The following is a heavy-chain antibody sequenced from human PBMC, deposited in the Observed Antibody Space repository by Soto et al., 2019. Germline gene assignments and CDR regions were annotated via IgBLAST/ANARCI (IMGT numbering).Heavy chain of an antibody. V-gene: IGHV4-39*01. J-gene: IGHJ6*02. CDR1: GGSISSSSYY. D-gene: IGHD2-21*02. Sequence: SETLSLTCTVSGGSISSSSYYWGWIRQPPGKGLEWIGSIYYSGSTYYNPSLKSRVTISVDTSKNQFSLKLCFVTAADTVLFYCARRTVVTPFYYYYGMDVWGQGTTVTVSS. CDR2: IYYSGST. CDR3: ARRTVVTPFYYYYGMDV.